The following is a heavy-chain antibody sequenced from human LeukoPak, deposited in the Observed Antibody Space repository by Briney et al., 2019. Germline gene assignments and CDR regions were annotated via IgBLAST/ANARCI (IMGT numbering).Heavy chain of an antibody. D-gene: IGHD3-22*01. CDR2: IKQDESEK. CDR1: GFTFSTYW. CDR3: VRARDATSGRPLDY. V-gene: IGHV3-7*01. J-gene: IGHJ4*02. Sequence: GGSLRLSCAASGFTFSTYWMSWVRQAPGKGLEWVANIKQDESEKYYVDSVKGRFTISRDNAKNSLYLQMNSLRAEDTAVYYCVRARDATSGRPLDYWGQGTLVTVSS.